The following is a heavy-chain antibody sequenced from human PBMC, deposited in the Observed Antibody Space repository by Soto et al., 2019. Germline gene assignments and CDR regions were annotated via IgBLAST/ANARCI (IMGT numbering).Heavy chain of an antibody. CDR1: GGPIINGDSY. CDR3: ARDAPGAAPY. CDR2: INYRGTT. Sequence: SETLSLTCTVSGGPIINGDSYLNWIRQHPEKGLEWMGYINYRGTTNYNPALKSRILISIDTSKNQFSLRLTSVTAADTAVYYCARDAPGAAPYWGQGNLVTVSS. V-gene: IGHV4-31*02. J-gene: IGHJ4*02. D-gene: IGHD6-13*01.